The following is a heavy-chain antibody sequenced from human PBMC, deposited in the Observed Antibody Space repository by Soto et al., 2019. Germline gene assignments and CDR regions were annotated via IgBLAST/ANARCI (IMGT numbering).Heavy chain of an antibody. CDR3: ASGGKLWFGELFRGGDAFDI. CDR2: IKQDGSEK. J-gene: IGHJ3*02. Sequence: EVQLVESGGGLVQPGGSLRLSCAASGFTFSSYWMSWVRQAPGKGLEWVANIKQDGSEKYYVDSVKGRFTISRDNANNSLYLQINSLRAEDTAVYYCASGGKLWFGELFRGGDAFDIWGQGTMVTVSS. CDR1: GFTFSSYW. V-gene: IGHV3-7*01. D-gene: IGHD3-10*01.